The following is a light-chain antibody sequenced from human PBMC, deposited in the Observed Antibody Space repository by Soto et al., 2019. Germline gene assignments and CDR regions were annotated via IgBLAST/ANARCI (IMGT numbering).Light chain of an antibody. CDR2: DVS. J-gene: IGLJ2*01. Sequence: QSALTQPASVSGSPGQSITISCTGTSSDVGGYNYVSWYQQHPGKAPKLMIYDVSNRPSGVSNRFSGSKSGNTASLTISGVQAEEEADYYCSSYTSSSSPVVFGGGTKVTVL. CDR3: SSYTSSSSPVV. CDR1: SSDVGGYNY. V-gene: IGLV2-14*01.